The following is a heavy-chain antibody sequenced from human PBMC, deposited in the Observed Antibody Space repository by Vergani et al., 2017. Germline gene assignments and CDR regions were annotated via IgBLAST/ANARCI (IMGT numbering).Heavy chain of an antibody. CDR3: ARGLETGIAARYYYMDV. J-gene: IGHJ6*03. D-gene: IGHD6-6*01. V-gene: IGHV4-59*01. CDR1: GGSISSYY. CDR2: IYYSGST. Sequence: QVQLQESGPGLVKPSETLSLTCTVSGGSISSYYWSWIRQPPGKGLEWIGYIYYSGSTNYNPSLKSRGTISVATSKNQFSLKLSSVTAADTAVYYCARGLETGIAARYYYMDVWGKGTTVTVSS.